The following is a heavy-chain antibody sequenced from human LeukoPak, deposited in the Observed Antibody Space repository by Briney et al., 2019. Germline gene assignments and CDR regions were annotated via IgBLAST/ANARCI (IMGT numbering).Heavy chain of an antibody. Sequence: GGSLRLSCAASGFIFSSYSMNWVRQAPGKGLEWVSSISSSSGYIYYADSVKGRFTISRDNSKNTLYLQMNSLRAEDTAVYYCAKAALNGAAAGLWSSFDYWGQGTLVTVSS. CDR1: GFIFSSYS. J-gene: IGHJ4*02. D-gene: IGHD6-13*01. CDR2: ISSSSGYI. CDR3: AKAALNGAAAGLWSSFDY. V-gene: IGHV3-21*01.